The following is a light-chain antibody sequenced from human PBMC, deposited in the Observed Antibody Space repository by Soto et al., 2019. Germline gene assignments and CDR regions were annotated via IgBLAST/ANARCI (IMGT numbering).Light chain of an antibody. CDR2: SAS. V-gene: IGKV3-15*01. CDR3: QQYGSSPLT. Sequence: DIVMTQSPATLSVSPGERVTLSCRASQSVASNLAWYQQKPGQAPRLLIFSASTRATGIPARFSGSGSGTEFTLAISSLQSEDFAVYYCQQYGSSPLTFGGGTKVEIK. J-gene: IGKJ4*01. CDR1: QSVASN.